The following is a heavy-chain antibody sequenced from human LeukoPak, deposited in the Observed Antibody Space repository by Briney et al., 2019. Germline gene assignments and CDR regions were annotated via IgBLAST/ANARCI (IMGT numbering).Heavy chain of an antibody. Sequence: GGSLRLSCAASGFIFSSYSMNWVRQAPGKGLEWVSSISSSSSYIYYADSVKGRFTISRDNAKNSLYLQMNSLRAEDTAVYYCAKAAKLPSITMLRGVRVYSNMDVWGKGTAVTISS. V-gene: IGHV3-21*01. CDR2: ISSSSSYI. J-gene: IGHJ6*03. D-gene: IGHD3-10*01. CDR1: GFIFSSYS. CDR3: AKAAKLPSITMLRGVRVYSNMDV.